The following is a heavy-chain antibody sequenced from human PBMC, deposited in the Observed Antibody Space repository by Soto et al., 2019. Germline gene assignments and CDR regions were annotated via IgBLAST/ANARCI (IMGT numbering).Heavy chain of an antibody. J-gene: IGHJ3*01. CDR1: GAVVTSGENY. D-gene: IGHD5-18*01. CDR3: VRDLAHGYTGNV. CDR2: IYDSGVT. V-gene: IGHV4-30-4*02. Sequence: SETLSLTCSVSGAVVTSGENYWSWVRQPPGKGLEWLGYIYDSGVTSYTPALKSRVTLSLDRPNNQVSLKLRSVTAADTAVYFCVRDLAHGYTGNVWGHGPLVTGS.